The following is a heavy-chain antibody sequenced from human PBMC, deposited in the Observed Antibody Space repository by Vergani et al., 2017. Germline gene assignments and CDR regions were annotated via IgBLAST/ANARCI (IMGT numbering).Heavy chain of an antibody. J-gene: IGHJ3*02. CDR3: AKVGRSEVAGTFGAFDI. D-gene: IGHD6-19*01. CDR1: GFTFSHYS. Sequence: EVQMVESGGGLVKPGGSLRLSCVASGFTFSHYSMNWVRQAPGKGLEWVSSISGSSATPYYADSVKGRFTISRDNSKNTLFLHMNSLRPEDTAVYYCAKVGRSEVAGTFGAFDIWGQGTMVTVSS. CDR2: ISGSSATP. V-gene: IGHV3-21*04.